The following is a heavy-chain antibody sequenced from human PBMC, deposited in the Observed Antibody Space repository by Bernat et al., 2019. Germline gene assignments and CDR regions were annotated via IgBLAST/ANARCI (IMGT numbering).Heavy chain of an antibody. CDR1: GFSFSSYA. CDR3: AKESPRLDY. CDR2: ISGSGHST. Sequence: VQLVESGGGVVQPGRSLRLSCAASGFSFSSYAMSWVRQAPGKGLEWVSSISGSGHSTHYADSVKGRFTISRDNFKNTLYLQMSILRAEDTAIYYRAKESPRLDYWGQGTLVTVSS. J-gene: IGHJ4*02. V-gene: IGHV3-23*04.